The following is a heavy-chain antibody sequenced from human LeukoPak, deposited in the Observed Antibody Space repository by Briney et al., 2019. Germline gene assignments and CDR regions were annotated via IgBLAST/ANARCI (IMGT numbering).Heavy chain of an antibody. D-gene: IGHD6-13*01. Sequence: SETLSLTCAVSGGSISSDYWSWLRQPPGKGLEWIAYISYSGSTNYNPSLKSRVTISVDTSKKPFSLNLSSVTAADTAVYYCARAAAGNSPRRYFDLWGRGTLVTVSS. J-gene: IGHJ2*01. CDR3: ARAAAGNSPRRYFDL. CDR2: ISYSGST. CDR1: GGSISSDY. V-gene: IGHV4-59*01.